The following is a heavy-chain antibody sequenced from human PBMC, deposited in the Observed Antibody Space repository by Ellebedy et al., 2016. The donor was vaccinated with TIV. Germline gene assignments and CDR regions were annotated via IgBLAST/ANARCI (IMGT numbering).Heavy chain of an antibody. CDR3: ARSPGRFTVTTQVY. D-gene: IGHD4-17*01. J-gene: IGHJ4*02. CDR1: GGSFSGYY. V-gene: IGHV4-34*01. Sequence: MPSESLSLTCAVYGGSFSGYYWSWIRQPPGKGLEWVGEINHSGSTNYNPSLKSRVPISVDTSKNQFSLKLSSVTAADTAVYYCARSPGRFTVTTQVYWGQGNLVTVSS. CDR2: INHSGST.